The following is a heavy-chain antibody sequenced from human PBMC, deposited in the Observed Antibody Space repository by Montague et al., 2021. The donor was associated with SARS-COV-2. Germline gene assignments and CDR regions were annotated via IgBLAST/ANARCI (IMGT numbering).Heavy chain of an antibody. Sequence: SETLSLTCTVSGDSISHSSYYWGWLRQPPGKGLEWIGSIYYSGSTYYNPSLKSRVTISIDTSKSQVSLKLNSVTAADTAVYYCARVRQWLVPFDYWGQGTLVTVSS. D-gene: IGHD6-19*01. CDR3: ARVRQWLVPFDY. CDR1: GDSISHSSYY. V-gene: IGHV4-39*07. J-gene: IGHJ4*02. CDR2: IYYSGST.